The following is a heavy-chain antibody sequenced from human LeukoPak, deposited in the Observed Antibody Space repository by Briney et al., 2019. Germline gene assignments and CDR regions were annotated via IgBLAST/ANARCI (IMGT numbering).Heavy chain of an antibody. V-gene: IGHV4-34*01. CDR3: ARGRITMVRGVRTFDY. J-gene: IGHJ4*02. CDR1: GGSFIGYY. Sequence: PSETLSLTCAVYGGSFIGYYWSWIRQPLEKGLEGIGEINHSGSTNYNPSLKSRVTISVDTSKNQFSLKLSSVTAADTAVYYCARGRITMVRGVRTFDYWGQGTLVTVSS. CDR2: INHSGST. D-gene: IGHD3-10*01.